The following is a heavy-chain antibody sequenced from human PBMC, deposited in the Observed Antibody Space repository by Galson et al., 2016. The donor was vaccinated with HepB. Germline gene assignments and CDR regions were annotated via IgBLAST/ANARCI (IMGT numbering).Heavy chain of an antibody. J-gene: IGHJ4*01. D-gene: IGHD3-10*01. CDR1: GDSVSNNNAG. CDR2: TFYRSNWQN. CDR3: ARSYLLGRGFGW. Sequence: CAISGDSVSNNNAGWYWIRQSPSRGLECLGRTFYRSNWQNDYAESVKSRRTINPDTSKNEFSLHLSSVTPEDTAVYYCARSYLLGRGFGWWGPGTPVTVSS. V-gene: IGHV6-1*01.